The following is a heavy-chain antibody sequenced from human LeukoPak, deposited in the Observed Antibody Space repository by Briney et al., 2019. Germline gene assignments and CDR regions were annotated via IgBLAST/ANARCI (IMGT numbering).Heavy chain of an antibody. V-gene: IGHV6-1*01. Sequence: SQTLSLTCAISGDSVSSAAWNWIRQSPSRGLEWLGRTYYRSKWYSDYAVSVKSRITINPDTSKNQFSLHLNSVTPEDTAVYYCARGGRGYCTSSSCYFDYWGQGTLVTVSS. CDR1: GDSVSSAA. CDR2: TYYRSKWYS. CDR3: ARGGRGYCTSSSCYFDY. D-gene: IGHD2-2*01. J-gene: IGHJ4*02.